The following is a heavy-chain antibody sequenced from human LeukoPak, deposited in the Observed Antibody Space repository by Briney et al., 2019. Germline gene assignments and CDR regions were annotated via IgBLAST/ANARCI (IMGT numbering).Heavy chain of an antibody. CDR1: GFTFSSYA. Sequence: PGGSLRLSCAASGFTFSSYAMSWVRQAPGKGLEWVAAISGSGGSTYYADSVKGRFTISRDNSKTTLYLQMNSLRAEDTAVYYCAKSSGIAARPNYFDYWGQGTLVTVSS. CDR2: ISGSGGST. V-gene: IGHV3-23*01. J-gene: IGHJ4*02. D-gene: IGHD6-6*01. CDR3: AKSSGIAARPNYFDY.